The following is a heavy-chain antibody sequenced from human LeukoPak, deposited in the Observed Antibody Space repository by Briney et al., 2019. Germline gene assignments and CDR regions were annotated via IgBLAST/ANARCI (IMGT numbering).Heavy chain of an antibody. CDR2: IYHSGST. D-gene: IGHD4-23*01. CDR3: AHEASGGTTVVTGGWFDP. V-gene: IGHV4-4*02. J-gene: IGHJ5*02. Sequence: SETLSLTCAVSGGSISSSNWWSWVRQPPGKGLEWIGEIYHSGSTNYNPSLKSRVTISVDKSKNQFSLKLSSVTAADTAVYYCAHEASGGTTVVTGGWFDPWGQGTLVTVSS. CDR1: GGSISSSNW.